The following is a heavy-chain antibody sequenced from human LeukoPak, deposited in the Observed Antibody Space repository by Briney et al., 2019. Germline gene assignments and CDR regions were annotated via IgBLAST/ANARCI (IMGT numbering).Heavy chain of an antibody. Sequence: GGSLRLSCAASGLTFSSYAMHWVRQAPGKGLEWVAVISYDGSNKYYADSVKGRFTISRDNSKNTLYLQMNSLRAEDTAVYYCARDLRDYGDYEQVDYWGQGTLVTVSS. CDR2: ISYDGSNK. J-gene: IGHJ4*02. V-gene: IGHV3-30-3*01. CDR1: GLTFSSYA. CDR3: ARDLRDYGDYEQVDY. D-gene: IGHD4-17*01.